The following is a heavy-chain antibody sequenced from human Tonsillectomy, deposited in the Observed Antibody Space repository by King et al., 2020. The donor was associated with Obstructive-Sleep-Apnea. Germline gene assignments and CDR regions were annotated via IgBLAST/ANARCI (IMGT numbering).Heavy chain of an antibody. D-gene: IGHD6-13*01. J-gene: IGHJ4*02. CDR3: ARDRGGSSWYGY. V-gene: IGHV3-7*01. Sequence: VQLVESGGGLVQPGGSLRLSCAASGFTFSSYWMSWVRQAPGKGLEGVANIKQDGREKYYVDSGKGRFTISRDNAKNSLYLQMNSLRAEDTAVYYCARDRGGSSWYGYWGQGTLVTVSS. CDR2: IKQDGREK. CDR1: GFTFSSYW.